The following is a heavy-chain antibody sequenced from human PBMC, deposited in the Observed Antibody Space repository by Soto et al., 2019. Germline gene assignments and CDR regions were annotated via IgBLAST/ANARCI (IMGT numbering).Heavy chain of an antibody. D-gene: IGHD3-16*01. J-gene: IGHJ4*02. CDR1: GFTFSSYA. CDR2: ISYDGSNK. CDR3: ARDDTSPLTGLLGEFDY. Sequence: GGSLRLSCAASGFTFSSYAMHWVRQAPGKGLEWVAVISYDGSNKYYADSVKGRFTISRDNSKNTLYLQMNSLRAEDTAVYYCARDDTSPLTGLLGEFDYWGQGTLVTVSS. V-gene: IGHV3-30-3*01.